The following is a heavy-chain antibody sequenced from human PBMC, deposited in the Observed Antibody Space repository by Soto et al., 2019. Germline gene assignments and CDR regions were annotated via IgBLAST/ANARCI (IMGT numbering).Heavy chain of an antibody. J-gene: IGHJ6*02. CDR3: ARGVGDSSGYYYVPDYYYYGMDV. CDR1: GYTFTSYG. Sequence: GASVKVSCKASGYTFTSYGISWVRQAPGQGLEWMGWISAYNGNTNYAQKLQGRVTMTTDTSTSTAYMELRGLRSDDTAVYYCARGVGDSSGYYYVPDYYYYGMDVWGQGTTVTVSS. CDR2: ISAYNGNT. D-gene: IGHD3-22*01. V-gene: IGHV1-18*01.